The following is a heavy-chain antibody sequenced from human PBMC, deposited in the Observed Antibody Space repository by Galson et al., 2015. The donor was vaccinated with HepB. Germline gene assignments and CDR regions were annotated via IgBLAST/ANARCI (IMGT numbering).Heavy chain of an antibody. J-gene: IGHJ4*02. CDR3: ARGEREVDF. Sequence: SLRLSCAASGFTFSFYYMNWVRQAPGKGLKWVSSISTNSDYMYYADSVKGRFTISRDNAKNSLYLQMNSLRVDDTAVYYCARGEREVDFWGQGTLVTVSS. V-gene: IGHV3-21*01. CDR2: ISTNSDYM. CDR1: GFTFSFYY. D-gene: IGHD1-1*01.